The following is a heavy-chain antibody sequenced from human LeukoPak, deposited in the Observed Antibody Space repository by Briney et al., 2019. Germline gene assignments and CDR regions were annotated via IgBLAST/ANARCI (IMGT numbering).Heavy chain of an antibody. CDR1: WVTVSSNY. CDR3: AANGGSGSYYHGMDV. Sequence: PGGALRLSCAASWVTVSSNYMGWGRQAPGKGLEWVSVIYSGGSPYSADSVKCRFTISRDNSKNPLYLQMNSLRAEDTAVYYCAANGGSGSYYHGMDVWGQGTTVTVSS. V-gene: IGHV3-53*01. J-gene: IGHJ6*02. CDR2: IYSGGSP. D-gene: IGHD3-10*01.